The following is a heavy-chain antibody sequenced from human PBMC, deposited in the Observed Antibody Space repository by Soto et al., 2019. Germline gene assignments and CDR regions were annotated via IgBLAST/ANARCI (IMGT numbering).Heavy chain of an antibody. V-gene: IGHV3-30-3*01. Sequence: QVQLVESGGGVVQPGRSLRLSCAASGFTFSSYAMHWVRQAPGKGLEWVAVITYDGSNTYYADSVKGRFTFSRDNSKNTLYLQMNSLRTEDTAVYYCARPLWRDDYNWGYFDLWGRGTLVTVSS. CDR1: GFTFSSYA. CDR3: ARPLWRDDYNWGYFDL. J-gene: IGHJ2*01. CDR2: ITYDGSNT. D-gene: IGHD4-4*01.